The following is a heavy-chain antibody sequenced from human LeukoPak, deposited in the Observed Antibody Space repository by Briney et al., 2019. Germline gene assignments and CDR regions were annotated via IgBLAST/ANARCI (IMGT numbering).Heavy chain of an antibody. CDR1: GYTFTSYD. CDR3: ARTYYDILTGPDAFDI. V-gene: IGHV1-8*01. D-gene: IGHD3-9*01. J-gene: IGHJ3*02. Sequence: ASVKVSCKASGYTFTSYDINWVRQATGQGLEWMGWMNPNSGNTGYAQKFQGRVTMTRYTSISTAYMELSSLRSEDTAVYYCARTYYDILTGPDAFDIWGQGTMVTVSS. CDR2: MNPNSGNT.